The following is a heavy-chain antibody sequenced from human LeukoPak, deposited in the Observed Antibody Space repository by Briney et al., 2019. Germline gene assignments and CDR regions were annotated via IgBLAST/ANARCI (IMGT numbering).Heavy chain of an antibody. J-gene: IGHJ3*02. CDR1: GFSFNAFW. Sequence: GGSLRLSCVGSGFSFNAFWINWVRLAPGKGLEWVANMKQDGSEKYYLDSVKGRFTISRDNAKNSIYLQMNRLRVEGTAVYYCARPRGYGTPHDALDIWGQGTMVTVSS. D-gene: IGHD5-18*01. V-gene: IGHV3-7*01. CDR3: ARPRGYGTPHDALDI. CDR2: MKQDGSEK.